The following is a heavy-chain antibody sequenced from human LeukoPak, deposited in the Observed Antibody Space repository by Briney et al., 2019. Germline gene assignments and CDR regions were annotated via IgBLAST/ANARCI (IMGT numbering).Heavy chain of an antibody. J-gene: IGHJ4*02. CDR2: IYYSGST. Sequence: SQTLSLTCTVSGGSISSGGYYWSWIRQHPGKGLEWIGYIYYSGSTYYNPSLKSRVTISVDTSKNQFSLKLSSVTAADTAVYYCARQGCRGGSCYSEFYFDYWGQGTLVTVSS. CDR1: GGSISSGGYY. V-gene: IGHV4-31*03. CDR3: ARQGCRGGSCYSEFYFDY. D-gene: IGHD2-15*01.